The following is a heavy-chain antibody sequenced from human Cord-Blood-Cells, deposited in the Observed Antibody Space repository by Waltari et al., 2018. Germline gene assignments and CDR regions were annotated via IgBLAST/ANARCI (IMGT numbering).Heavy chain of an antibody. J-gene: IGHJ4*02. CDR1: GGSISSSSYY. Sequence: QLQLQESGPGLVKPSETLSLTCTVSGGSISSSSYYWGWIRQPPGKGLEWIGSIYYSGSTYYTPSLKSRVTISVDTSKNQFSLKLSSVTAADTAVYYCARRVGIRIDYWGQGTLVTVSS. D-gene: IGHD1-26*01. CDR2: IYYSGST. CDR3: ARRVGIRIDY. V-gene: IGHV4-39*01.